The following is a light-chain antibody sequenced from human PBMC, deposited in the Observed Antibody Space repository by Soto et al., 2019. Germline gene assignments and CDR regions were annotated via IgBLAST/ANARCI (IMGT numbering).Light chain of an antibody. CDR2: GAS. V-gene: IGKV3-20*01. J-gene: IGKJ4*01. CDR3: QQYGSSVT. Sequence: EIVLTQSPGTLSLSPGERATLSCRASQSVSSSYLAWYQQKPGQAPRLLIYGASSRATGIPDRFSGSGSGTDFTLTISRLEPEDFAVDYCQQYGSSVTCGGGTKVESK. CDR1: QSVSSSY.